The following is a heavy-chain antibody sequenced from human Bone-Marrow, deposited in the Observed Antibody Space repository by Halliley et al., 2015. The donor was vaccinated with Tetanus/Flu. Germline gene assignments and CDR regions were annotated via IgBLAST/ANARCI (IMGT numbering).Heavy chain of an antibody. J-gene: IGHJ4*02. V-gene: IGHV4-59*01. Sequence: LGWIGNIYNSGSPSYNPPLKGRVSISVDTSKNQFSLRLSSVTAADTAVYYCATSARGGNSLDYWGQGTLVTVSS. CDR2: IYNSGSP. D-gene: IGHD3-10*01. CDR3: ATSARGGNSLDY.